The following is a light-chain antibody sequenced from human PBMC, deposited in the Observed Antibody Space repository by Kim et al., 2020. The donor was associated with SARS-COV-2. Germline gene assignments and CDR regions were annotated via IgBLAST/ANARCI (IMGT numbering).Light chain of an antibody. Sequence: VAGCDRVTFACRASHDNNNHLAWFQQKSGKAPKHLIYAASTLQSGVPSKFSGSGFGTDFTLTFSSLQPEDFATYYCQQYSTFPLTFGGGTKVEIK. CDR2: AAS. J-gene: IGKJ4*01. CDR1: HDNNNH. V-gene: IGKV1-16*02. CDR3: QQYSTFPLT.